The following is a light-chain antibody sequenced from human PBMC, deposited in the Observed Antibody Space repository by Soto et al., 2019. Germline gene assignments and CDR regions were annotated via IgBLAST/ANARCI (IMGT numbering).Light chain of an antibody. CDR3: QQYYSTPFT. J-gene: IGKJ3*01. CDR2: WAS. V-gene: IGKV4-1*01. Sequence: DIVMTQSPDSLAVSLGERATINCKSSQSVLYSSNNKKDLAWYQQKPGQPPKLLIYWASTRESGVPDRFSGSGCGTDFALTISSQQAEDVAVYYFQQYYSTPFTFGPGTKVDIK. CDR1: QSVLYSSNNKKD.